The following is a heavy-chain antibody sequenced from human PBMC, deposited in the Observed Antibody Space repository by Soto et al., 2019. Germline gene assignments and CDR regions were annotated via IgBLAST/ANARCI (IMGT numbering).Heavy chain of an antibody. CDR1: GFSLSTSGVG. J-gene: IGHJ4*02. CDR3: AHRLTYYYDSSGQSPKYYFDY. D-gene: IGHD3-22*01. V-gene: IGHV2-5*02. CDR2: IYWDDDK. Sequence: QITLKESGPTLVKPTQTLTLTCTFSGFSLSTSGVGVGWIRQPPGKALEWLALIYWDDDKRYSPSLKSRLTITKDTYKNQVVLTMTNMDPVDTATYYCAHRLTYYYDSSGQSPKYYFDYWGQGTLVTVSS.